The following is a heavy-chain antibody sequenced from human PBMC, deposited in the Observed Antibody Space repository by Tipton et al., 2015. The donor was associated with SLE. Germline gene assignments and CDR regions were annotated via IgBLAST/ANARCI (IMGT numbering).Heavy chain of an antibody. CDR3: AKGGPFTIHYYYGMDV. D-gene: IGHD3-3*01. CDR2: IRSKAYGGTT. V-gene: IGHV3-49*03. Sequence: RSLRLSCTASGFTFGDYAMSWFRQAPGKGLEWVGFIRSKAYGGTTEYAASVKGRFTISRDDSKSIAYLQMNSLKTEDTAVYYCAKGGPFTIHYYYGMDVWGQGTTVTVSS. J-gene: IGHJ6*02. CDR1: GFTFGDYA.